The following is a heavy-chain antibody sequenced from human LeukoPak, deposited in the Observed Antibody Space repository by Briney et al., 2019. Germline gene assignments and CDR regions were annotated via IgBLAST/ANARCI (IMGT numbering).Heavy chain of an antibody. D-gene: IGHD3-3*01. Sequence: PSETLSLTCTVSGGSISSHYWSWLRQPPGKGLEWIGYIYYSGSTNYNPSLKSRVTISVDTSKNQFSLKLSSVTAADTAVYYCAREWRSSYYYYYMDVWGKGTTVTVSS. CDR3: AREWRSSYYYYYMDV. J-gene: IGHJ6*03. CDR1: GGSISSHY. CDR2: IYYSGST. V-gene: IGHV4-59*11.